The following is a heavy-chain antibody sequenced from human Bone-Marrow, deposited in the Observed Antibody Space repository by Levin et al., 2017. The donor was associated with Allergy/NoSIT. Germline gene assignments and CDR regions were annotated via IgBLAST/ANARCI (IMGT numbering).Heavy chain of an antibody. Sequence: GESLKISCKGSEYNFMNYWIAWVRQMPGKGLEWMGIIYPGDSDTRYSPSFQGQVTISVDRSISTAYLQWTTLKSSDTAMYYCARQGIFPGRKYSYGLDVWGQGTSVTVSS. CDR2: IYPGDSDT. CDR3: ARQGIFPGRKYSYGLDV. CDR1: EYNFMNYW. V-gene: IGHV5-51*01. J-gene: IGHJ6*02. D-gene: IGHD3-3*02.